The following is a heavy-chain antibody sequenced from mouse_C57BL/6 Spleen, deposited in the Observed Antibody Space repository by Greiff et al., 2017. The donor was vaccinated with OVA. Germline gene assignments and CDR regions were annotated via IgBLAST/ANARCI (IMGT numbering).Heavy chain of an antibody. V-gene: IGHV1-69*01. CDR1: GYTFTSYW. D-gene: IGHD1-1*01. Sequence: VQLQQPGAELVMPGASVKLSCKASGYTFTSYWMHWVKQRPGQGLECIGEIDPSDSYTNYNQKFKGKSTLTVDKSSSTAYMQLSSLTSEDSAVYYCARGYGSSYPFDVWGTGTTVTVSS. CDR2: IDPSDSYT. J-gene: IGHJ1*03. CDR3: ARGYGSSYPFDV.